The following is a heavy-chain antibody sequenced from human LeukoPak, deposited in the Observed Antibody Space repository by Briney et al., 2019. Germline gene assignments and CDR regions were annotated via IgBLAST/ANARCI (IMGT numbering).Heavy chain of an antibody. J-gene: IGHJ5*02. D-gene: IGHD6-19*01. V-gene: IGHV1-69*13. CDR2: IIPIFGTA. Sequence: VASVKVSCKASGGTFSSYAISWVRQAPGQGLEWMGGIIPIFGTANYAQKFQGRVTITADESTSTAYMELSSLRSEDTAVYYCARTAVAGNGWFDPWGQGTLVTVS. CDR3: ARTAVAGNGWFDP. CDR1: GGTFSSYA.